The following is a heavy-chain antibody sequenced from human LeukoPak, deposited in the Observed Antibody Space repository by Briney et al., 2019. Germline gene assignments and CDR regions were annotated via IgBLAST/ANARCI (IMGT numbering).Heavy chain of an antibody. CDR1: GYTFTSFA. Sequence: GASVKVSCKASGYTFTSFAMHWVRQAPGQRLEWMGWITPGNGNTKYSQKFQGRVTINRDTSASTAYMDLSSLRSEDTAVYYCARGTGAYDYWGQGTLVTVSS. V-gene: IGHV1-3*01. CDR3: ARGTGAYDY. D-gene: IGHD4/OR15-4a*01. CDR2: ITPGNGNT. J-gene: IGHJ4*02.